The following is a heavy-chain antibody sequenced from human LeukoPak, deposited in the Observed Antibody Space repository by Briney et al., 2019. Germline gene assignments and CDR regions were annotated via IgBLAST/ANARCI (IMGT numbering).Heavy chain of an antibody. V-gene: IGHV3-23*01. CDR2: ISGSGGST. CDR1: GFTFSSYA. J-gene: IGHJ3*02. CDR3: AREEEGDAFDI. Sequence: PGGSLRLSCAASGFTFSSYAMSWVRQAPGKGLEWVSAISGSGGSTYYADSVKGRFTISRDNAKNALFLQMNSLRVEDTAVYYCAREEEGDAFDIWGQGTMVTVSS.